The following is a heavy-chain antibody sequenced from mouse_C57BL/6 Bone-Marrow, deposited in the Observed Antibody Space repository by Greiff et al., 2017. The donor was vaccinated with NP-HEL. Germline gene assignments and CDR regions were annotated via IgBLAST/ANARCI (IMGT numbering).Heavy chain of an antibody. J-gene: IGHJ4*01. D-gene: IGHD2-4*01. CDR1: GFTFTDYY. CDR2: IRNKANGYTT. Sequence: EVQLVESGGGLVQPGGSLSLSCAASGFTFTDYYMSWVRQPPGKALEWLVFIRNKANGYTTEYSVSVKGRFTISRDNSQSILHLHMNALRPEDSATYYCARSIYYDYADDPFYAMGYWGQGTSVTVSS. CDR3: ARSIYYDYADDPFYAMGY. V-gene: IGHV7-3*01.